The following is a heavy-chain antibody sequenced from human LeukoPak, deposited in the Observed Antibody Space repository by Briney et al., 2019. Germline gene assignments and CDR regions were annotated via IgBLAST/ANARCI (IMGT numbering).Heavy chain of an antibody. D-gene: IGHD6-19*01. V-gene: IGHV4-39*01. CDR2: IYYSGST. Sequence: PSETLSLTCTVSGGSISSSSYYWGWIRQPPGKGLEWVGSIYYSGSTYYNPSLKSRVTISVDTSKNQFSLKLSSVTAADAAVCYCARRNRAVNAFDMWGQGTMVSVSS. J-gene: IGHJ3*02. CDR1: GGSISSSSYY. CDR3: ARRNRAVNAFDM.